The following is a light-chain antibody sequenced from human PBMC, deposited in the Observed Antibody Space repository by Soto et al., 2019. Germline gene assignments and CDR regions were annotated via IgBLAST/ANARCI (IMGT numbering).Light chain of an antibody. CDR1: QSIITS. CDR2: KAS. Sequence: EIQMTQSPSTLSASVGDRVTITCRASQSIITSLAWYQQKPGKAPKLLIYKASSLQSGVPSRFSGSGSGTDFTLTISSLEPEDFAVYYCQQRSNWPTFGQGT. J-gene: IGKJ1*01. CDR3: QQRSNWPT. V-gene: IGKV1-5*03.